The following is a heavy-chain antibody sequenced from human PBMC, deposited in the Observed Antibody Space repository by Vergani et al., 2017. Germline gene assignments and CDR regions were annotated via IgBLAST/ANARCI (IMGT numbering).Heavy chain of an antibody. CDR3: ARAYGPRATDMDV. CDR2: IWYDGSNK. J-gene: IGHJ6*03. V-gene: IGHV3-33*01. CDR1: GFTFSSYG. D-gene: IGHD3-16*01. Sequence: QVQLVESGGGVVQPGRSLRLSCAASGFTFSSYGMHWVRQAPGKGLEWVAVIWYDGSNKYYADSVKGRFTISRDNSKNTLYLQMNSQRAEDTAVYDCARAYGPRATDMDVWGKGTTVTVSS.